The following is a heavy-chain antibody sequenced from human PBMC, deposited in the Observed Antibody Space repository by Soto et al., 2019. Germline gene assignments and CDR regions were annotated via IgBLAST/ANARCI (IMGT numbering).Heavy chain of an antibody. CDR2: ISSSSDYT. V-gene: IGHV3-11*06. CDR3: ARGGVRGTTSRGQVYN. Sequence: QVQVVESGGGLVKPGGSLRLSCAASGFTFSDYYMNWIRQAPGKGLEWVSYISSSSDYTKYADSVKGRFTISRDNAKSSLYLQRNGLRAEDTAVYYCARGGVRGTTSRGQVYNWGQGTLVTVSS. CDR1: GFTFSDYY. D-gene: IGHD1-7*01. J-gene: IGHJ4*02.